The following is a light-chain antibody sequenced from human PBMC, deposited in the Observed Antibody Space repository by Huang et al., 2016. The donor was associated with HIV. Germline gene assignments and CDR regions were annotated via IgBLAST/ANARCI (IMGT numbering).Light chain of an antibody. J-gene: IGKJ2*01. Sequence: DIVMTQSPDSLAVSLGERATFDCKSSQSVLYSSNNKSYLAWYQQKPGQPPKRLIYWASTREAGVPDRFSGSGSGTHFSLTISSLQAEDVALYYCQQYYSSPRTFGQGTKLEIK. CDR3: QQYYSSPRT. V-gene: IGKV4-1*01. CDR1: QSVLYSSNNKSY. CDR2: WAS.